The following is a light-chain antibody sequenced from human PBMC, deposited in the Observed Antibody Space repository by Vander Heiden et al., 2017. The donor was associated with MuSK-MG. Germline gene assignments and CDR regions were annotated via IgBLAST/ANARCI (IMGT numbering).Light chain of an antibody. Sequence: AIQLTQSPSSLSASVADRVTITCRASQGISSALAWYQQKPGKPPKLLIYDASSLESGVPSRFSGSGSGTDFTLTISSLQPEDFATYYCQQCYSYAITFGGGTKVEIK. CDR2: DAS. CDR1: QGISSA. V-gene: IGKV1-13*02. CDR3: QQCYSYAIT. J-gene: IGKJ4*01.